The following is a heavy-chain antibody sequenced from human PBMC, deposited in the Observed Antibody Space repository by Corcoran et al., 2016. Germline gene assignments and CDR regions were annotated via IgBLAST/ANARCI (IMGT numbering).Heavy chain of an antibody. CDR1: GFTFSSYS. CDR2: ISSSSSTI. V-gene: IGHV3-48*04. CDR3: AREGLYGWFDP. Sequence: EVQLVESGGGLVQPGGSLRLSCAASGFTFSSYSMNWVRQAPGKGLEWVSYISSSSSTIYYADSVKGRFTISRDNAKNSLYLQMNSLRAEDTAVYYCAREGLYGWFDPWGQGTLVTVSS. D-gene: IGHD3-16*02. J-gene: IGHJ5*02.